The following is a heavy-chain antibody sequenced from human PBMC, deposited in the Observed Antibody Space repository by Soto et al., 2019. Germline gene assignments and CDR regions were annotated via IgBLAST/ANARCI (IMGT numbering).Heavy chain of an antibody. CDR3: HRAALSYASLGHFDY. D-gene: IGHD3-16*01. CDR1: GFSFSSYA. CDR2: ISDTGGKT. V-gene: IGHV3-23*01. J-gene: IGHJ4*02. Sequence: EVQLLESGGGLIQPGESLRLSCAASGFSFSSYAMGWVRQAPGKGLEWVSHISDTGGKTYYADSVKGRFTVSRDNSKNTLFLQMNSLRAEDTAVYYCHRAALSYASLGHFDYWGQGTLVTVSS.